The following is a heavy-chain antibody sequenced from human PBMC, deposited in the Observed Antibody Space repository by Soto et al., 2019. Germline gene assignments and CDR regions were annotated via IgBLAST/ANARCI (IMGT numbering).Heavy chain of an antibody. CDR2: ISYDGSNK. V-gene: IGHV3-30*18. Sequence: ESGGGVVQPGRSLRLSCAASGFTFSSYGMHWVRQAPGKGLEWVAVISYDGSNKYYADSVKGRFTISRDNSKNTLYLQMNSLRAEDTAVYYCAKAHRWFYDDKSPPPAPKDESSDYWGQGTLVTVSS. CDR1: GFTFSSYG. D-gene: IGHD3-3*01. J-gene: IGHJ4*02. CDR3: AKAHRWFYDDKSPPPAPKDESSDY.